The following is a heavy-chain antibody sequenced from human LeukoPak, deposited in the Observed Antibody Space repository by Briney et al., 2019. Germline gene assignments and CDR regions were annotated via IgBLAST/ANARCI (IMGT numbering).Heavy chain of an antibody. CDR3: ARVGSSWYYFDY. V-gene: IGHV4-38-2*02. J-gene: IGHJ4*02. CDR1: GYSISSGYY. D-gene: IGHD6-13*01. CDR2: IYHSGST. Sequence: SETLSLTCTVSGYSISSGYYWGWIRQPPGKGLEWIGSIYHSGSTYYNPSLKSRVTISVDTSKNQFSLKLSSVTAADTAVYYCARVGSSWYYFDYWGQGTLVTVSS.